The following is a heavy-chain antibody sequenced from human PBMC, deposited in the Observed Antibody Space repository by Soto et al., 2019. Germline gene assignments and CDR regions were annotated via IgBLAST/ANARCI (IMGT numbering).Heavy chain of an antibody. CDR2: IIPIFGTA. CDR3: ARSGSGSYYRLLYYYYGMDV. D-gene: IGHD3-10*01. CDR1: GGTFSSYA. J-gene: IGHJ6*02. V-gene: IGHV1-69*13. Sequence: VASVKVSCKASGGTFSSYAISWVRQAPGQGLEWMGGIIPIFGTANYAQKFQGRVTITADESTSTAYMELSSLRSEDTAVYYCARSGSGSYYRLLYYYYGMDVWGQGTTVTVSS.